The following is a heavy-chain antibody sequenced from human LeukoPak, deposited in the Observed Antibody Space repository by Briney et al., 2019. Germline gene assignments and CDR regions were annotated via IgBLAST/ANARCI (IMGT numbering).Heavy chain of an antibody. V-gene: IGHV4-39*07. D-gene: IGHD3-9*01. CDR1: GGSISSSSYY. J-gene: IGHJ3*02. CDR3: ARVGPRYFDWLSKNADAFDI. CDR2: IYYSGST. Sequence: PSETLSLTCTVSGGSISSSSYYWGWIRQPPGKGLEWIGSIYYSGSTYYNPSLKSRVTTSVDTSKNQFSLKLSSVTAADTAVYYCARVGPRYFDWLSKNADAFDIWGQGTMVTVSS.